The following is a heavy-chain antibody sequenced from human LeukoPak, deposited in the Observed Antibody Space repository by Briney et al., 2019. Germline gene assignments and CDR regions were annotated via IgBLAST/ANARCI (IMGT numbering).Heavy chain of an antibody. J-gene: IGHJ6*02. CDR1: GGTFSSYA. Sequence: GASVKVSCKASGGTFSSYAISWVRQAPGQGLEWMGGIIPIFGTANYAQKFQGRVTITADESTSTAYMELSSLRSEDTAVYYCAGPAVAGNPYYYYGMDVWGQGTTVTVSS. CDR3: AGPAVAGNPYYYYGMDV. V-gene: IGHV1-69*13. CDR2: IIPIFGTA. D-gene: IGHD6-19*01.